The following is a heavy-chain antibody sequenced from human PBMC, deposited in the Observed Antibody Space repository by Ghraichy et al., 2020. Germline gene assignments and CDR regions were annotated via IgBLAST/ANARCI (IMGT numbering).Heavy chain of an antibody. Sequence: SETLSLTCTVSGGSISSSSYYWGWIRQPPGKGLEWIGSIYYSGSTYYNPSLKSRVTISVDTSKNQFSLKLSSVTAADTAVYYCALSALYDFAREHDAFDIWGQGTMVTVSS. CDR3: ALSALYDFAREHDAFDI. CDR2: IYYSGST. D-gene: IGHD3-3*01. J-gene: IGHJ3*02. CDR1: GGSISSSSYY. V-gene: IGHV4-39*07.